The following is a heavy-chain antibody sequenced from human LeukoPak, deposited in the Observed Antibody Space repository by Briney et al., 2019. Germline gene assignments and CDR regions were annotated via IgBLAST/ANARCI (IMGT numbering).Heavy chain of an antibody. Sequence: GSLSLSCAAPGFSFSSNWMGWVHQAPGKGLEWVAHIKRDGSQKYYLDSVKGRFTISRDNAKNSLYLQMNSLRVEDTAVYYCARLGLEVGGPNWFDPWGQGTLVTVSS. V-gene: IGHV3-7*01. CDR1: GFSFSSNW. CDR2: IKRDGSQK. CDR3: ARLGLEVGGPNWFDP. J-gene: IGHJ5*02. D-gene: IGHD1-1*01.